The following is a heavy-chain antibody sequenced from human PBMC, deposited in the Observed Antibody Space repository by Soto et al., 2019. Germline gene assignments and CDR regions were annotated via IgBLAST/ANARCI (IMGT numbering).Heavy chain of an antibody. CDR3: ARDEDYGDYLGVYYFDY. CDR1: GFTFSSYS. V-gene: IGHV3-21*01. J-gene: IGHJ4*02. Sequence: PGGSLRLSCAASGFTFSSYSMNWVRQAPGKGLEWVSSISSSSSYIYYADSVKGRFTISRDNAKNSLYLQMNSLRAEDTAVYYCARDEDYGDYLGVYYFDYWGQGTLVTVSS. CDR2: ISSSSSYI. D-gene: IGHD4-17*01.